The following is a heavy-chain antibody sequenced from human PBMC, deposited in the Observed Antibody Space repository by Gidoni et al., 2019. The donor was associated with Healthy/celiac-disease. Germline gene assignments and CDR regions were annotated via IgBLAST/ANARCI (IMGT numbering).Heavy chain of an antibody. J-gene: IGHJ4*02. CDR1: GFTFSSYG. D-gene: IGHD5-18*01. Sequence: QVQLVESGGGVVQPGRSLRLSCAASGFTFSSYGMHWVRQAPGKGLEWVAVISYDGSNKDYADSVKGRFTISRDNSKNTLYLQMNSLRAEDTAVYYCANENSYGYFDYWGQGTLVTVSS. CDR2: ISYDGSNK. CDR3: ANENSYGYFDY. V-gene: IGHV3-30*18.